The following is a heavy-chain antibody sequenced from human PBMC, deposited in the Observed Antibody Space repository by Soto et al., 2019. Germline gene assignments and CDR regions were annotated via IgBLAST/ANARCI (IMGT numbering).Heavy chain of an antibody. CDR1: GDTFTDYY. CDR2: VNPSGGHT. D-gene: IGHD2-21*02. V-gene: IGHV1-46*01. CDR3: ARGGHVVVVTAALDY. J-gene: IGHJ4*02. Sequence: QVQLMQSGAEVKKPGASVKVSCKASGDTFTDYYIHWVRQAPGQGLEWMGTVNPSGGHTTYAQHFLGSGTRTMDTSTRTLYMELTSLTSEDTAVYYCARGGHVVVVTAALDYWGQGTLVTVSS.